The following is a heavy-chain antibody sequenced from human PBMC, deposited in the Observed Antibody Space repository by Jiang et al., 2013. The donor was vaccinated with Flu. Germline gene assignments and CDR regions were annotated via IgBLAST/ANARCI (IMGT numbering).Heavy chain of an antibody. CDR2: IYYSGST. V-gene: IGHV4-39*01. Sequence: TLSLTCTVSGGSISSSSYYWGWIRQPPGKGLEWIGSIYYSGSTYYNPSLKSRVTISVDTSKNQFSLKLSSVTAADTAVYYCARQYCSSTSCYRVLYYYYGMDVWGQGTTVTVSS. D-gene: IGHD2-2*02. J-gene: IGHJ6*02. CDR3: ARQYCSSTSCYRVLYYYYGMDV. CDR1: GGSISSSSYY.